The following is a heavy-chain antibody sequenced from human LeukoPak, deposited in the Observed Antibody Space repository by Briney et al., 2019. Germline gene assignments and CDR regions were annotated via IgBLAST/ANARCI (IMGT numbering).Heavy chain of an antibody. CDR2: ISGSGGTT. V-gene: IGHV3-23*01. J-gene: IGHJ5*02. Sequence: HPGGSLRLSCAASGFTLSSFAMNWVRQAPGKGLEWVSAISGSGGTTFYADSVKGRLTISRDNSKNTLYLQMNSLRAEDTAVYYCAKDIGARYYGSGTYYNANWFDPWGQGTLVTVSS. CDR1: GFTLSSFA. CDR3: AKDIGARYYGSGTYYNANWFDP. D-gene: IGHD3-10*01.